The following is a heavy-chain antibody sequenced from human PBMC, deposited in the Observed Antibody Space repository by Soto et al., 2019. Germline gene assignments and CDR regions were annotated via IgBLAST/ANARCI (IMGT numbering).Heavy chain of an antibody. CDR2: IDYSVST. CDR3: ARVQDGSEYYGREV. D-gene: IGHD1-1*01. V-gene: IGHV4-30-4*01. CDR1: GGSIRSGDYY. Sequence: SVPLSLTCTVSGGSIRSGDYYWSWILHPPGKGLEWIGYIDYSVSTYYNPSLKSRVTISVDTSKNHFSLKLSSVTAADTAVYYCARVQDGSEYYGREVWGQGNTVIVSS. J-gene: IGHJ6*02.